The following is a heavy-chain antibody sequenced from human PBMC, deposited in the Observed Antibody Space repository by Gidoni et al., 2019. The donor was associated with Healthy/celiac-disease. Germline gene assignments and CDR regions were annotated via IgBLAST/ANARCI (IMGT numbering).Heavy chain of an antibody. CDR2: ISYDGSNK. J-gene: IGHJ4*02. Sequence: QVQLVESGGGVVQPGRSLRLSCAASGFTFSSYGMHWVRQAPGKGLEWVAVISYDGSNKYYADSVKGRFTISRDNSKNTLYLQMNSLRAEDTAVYYCAKGGYDSSGYYPDYWGQGTLVTVSS. CDR1: GFTFSSYG. D-gene: IGHD3-22*01. V-gene: IGHV3-30*18. CDR3: AKGGYDSSGYYPDY.